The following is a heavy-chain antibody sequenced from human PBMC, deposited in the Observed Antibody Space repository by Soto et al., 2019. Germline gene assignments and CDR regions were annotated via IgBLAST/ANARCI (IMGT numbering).Heavy chain of an antibody. CDR2: ISGGGDGT. V-gene: IGHV3-23*01. Sequence: EVQLLESGGGLVQPGGSLRLSCAASGFTFINYAMIWVRQAPGKGLEWVSTISGGGDGTYYADSVKGHFTISRDNSKKTLYLQMSSLRAEDTAIYYCAKKGLGSLKTFCSNSDCHYAFDLWGQGTVFTVSS. D-gene: IGHD2-8*01. CDR3: AKKGLGSLKTFCSNSDCHYAFDL. CDR1: GFTFINYA. J-gene: IGHJ3*01.